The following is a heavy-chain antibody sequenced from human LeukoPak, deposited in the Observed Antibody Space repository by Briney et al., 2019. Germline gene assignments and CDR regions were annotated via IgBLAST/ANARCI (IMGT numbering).Heavy chain of an antibody. Sequence: GGSLRLSCAASGFTFSSYAMHWVRQAPGKGLEWVAVISYDGSDKYYADSVKGRFTISRDNSKNMLYLQMNSLRAEDTAVFYCGRVATNDDCSGAICYQDYWGQGTLVTVSS. D-gene: IGHD2-15*01. CDR3: GRVATNDDCSGAICYQDY. CDR1: GFTFSSYA. V-gene: IGHV3-30*04. CDR2: ISYDGSDK. J-gene: IGHJ4*02.